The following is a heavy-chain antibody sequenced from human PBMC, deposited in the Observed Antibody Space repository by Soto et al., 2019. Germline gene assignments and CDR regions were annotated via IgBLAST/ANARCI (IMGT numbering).Heavy chain of an antibody. D-gene: IGHD2-2*01. CDR3: AREDSIIIPAVSDF. CDR2: ISKSDYT. CDR1: GFAFNNYG. V-gene: IGHV3-21*01. Sequence: XGSLKLSCTVSGFAFNNYGINWVRQAPGKGLEWVSSISKSDYTYYSDSVKGRFAISRDNAKSSVSLQMNTLRVEDTAVYYCAREDSIIIPAVSDFWGQGTLVTVSS. J-gene: IGHJ4*02.